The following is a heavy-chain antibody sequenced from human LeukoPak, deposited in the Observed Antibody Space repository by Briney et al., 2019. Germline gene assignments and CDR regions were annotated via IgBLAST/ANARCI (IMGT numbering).Heavy chain of an antibody. V-gene: IGHV3-21*01. CDR3: ARAPGIAAAGTPEYFQH. CDR1: GFTFSSYS. D-gene: IGHD6-13*01. CDR2: ISSSSSYI. Sequence: GGSLRLSCAASGFTFSSYSMNWVRQAPGKGLEWVSSISSSSSYIYYADSVKGRVTISRDNAKNSLYLQMNSLRAEDTAVYYCARAPGIAAAGTPEYFQHWGQGTLVTVSS. J-gene: IGHJ1*01.